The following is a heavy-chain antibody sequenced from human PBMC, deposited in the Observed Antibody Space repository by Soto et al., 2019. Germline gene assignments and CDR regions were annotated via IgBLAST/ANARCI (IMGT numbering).Heavy chain of an antibody. J-gene: IGHJ4*02. CDR3: TRGSWRMRLEDTAMGACDY. Sequence: EVQLVESGGGLVKPGRSLRLSCTASGFTFGDYAMSWFRQAPGKGLEWVGFIRSKAYGGTTEYAASVKGRFTISRDDSKSSAYLQMNSLKTEDTAVYYCTRGSWRMRLEDTAMGACDYWGQGTLVTVSS. CDR2: IRSKAYGGTT. D-gene: IGHD5-18*01. V-gene: IGHV3-49*05. CDR1: GFTFGDYA.